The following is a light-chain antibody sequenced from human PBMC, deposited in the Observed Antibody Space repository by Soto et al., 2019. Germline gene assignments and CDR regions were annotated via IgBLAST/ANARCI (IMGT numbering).Light chain of an antibody. J-gene: IGKJ4*01. CDR3: QESYRTPFI. V-gene: IGKV1-39*01. Sequence: DVQLTQSPSSLSASVGDRVTITCRAGQTISTYLNWYQQKPGKAPKLLIYAASSLQSGVPSRFSGSGSGKDFTLTISSLQPEDFATYYCQESYRTPFIFGGGTKVEIK. CDR2: AAS. CDR1: QTISTY.